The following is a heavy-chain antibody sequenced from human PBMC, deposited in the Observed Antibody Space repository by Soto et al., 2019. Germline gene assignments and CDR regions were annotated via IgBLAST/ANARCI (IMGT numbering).Heavy chain of an antibody. Sequence: PSETLSLTXTVSGGSISSYYWSWIRQPPGKGLEWIGYIYYSGSTNYNPSLKSRVTISVDTSKNQFSLKLSSVTAADTAVYYCAREQYYYDSSGYRNWFDPWGQGTLVTVSS. CDR3: AREQYYYDSSGYRNWFDP. D-gene: IGHD3-22*01. V-gene: IGHV4-59*01. CDR1: GGSISSYY. J-gene: IGHJ5*02. CDR2: IYYSGST.